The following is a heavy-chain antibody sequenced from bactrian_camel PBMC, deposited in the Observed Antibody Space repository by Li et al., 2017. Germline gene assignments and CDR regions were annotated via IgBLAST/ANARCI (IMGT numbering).Heavy chain of an antibody. CDR3: AADPSSSPSCSLEIGAWYDY. V-gene: IGHV3S54*01. Sequence: SWYRQTPGNPREGVAAIYTSDMKTYYADDVWGRFIISQGNTKNTVYLQMNRLKPEDTALYYCAADPSSSPSCSLEIGAWYDYWGPGTQVTVS. CDR2: IYTSDMKT. D-gene: IGHD1*01. J-gene: IGHJ4*01.